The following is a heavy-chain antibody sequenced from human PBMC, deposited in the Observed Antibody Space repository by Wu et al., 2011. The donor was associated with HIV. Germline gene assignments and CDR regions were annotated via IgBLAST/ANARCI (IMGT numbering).Heavy chain of an antibody. CDR2: INPNSGAT. J-gene: IGHJ5*01. V-gene: IGHV1-2*02. Sequence: QVHLVQSGAEVKKPGSSVKVSCKASGDTFSNSAINWVRQAPGQGLEWVGWINPNSGATQCAKKFQERVAMTRDTTNNTVYVELNRLTSDDTATYYCARDWGATVVVYLLDSWGQGTPVTVSS. CDR3: ARDWGATVVVYLLDS. CDR1: GDTFSNSA. D-gene: IGHD2-15*01.